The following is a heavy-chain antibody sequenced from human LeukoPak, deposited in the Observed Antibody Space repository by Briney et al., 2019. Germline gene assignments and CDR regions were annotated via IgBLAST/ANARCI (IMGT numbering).Heavy chain of an antibody. CDR1: GYSISSGYY. CDR2: IYHSGST. J-gene: IGHJ4*02. Sequence: PSQTLSLTCTVSGYSISSGYYWGWIRQPPGKGLEWIGSIYHSGSTYYNPSLKSRVTISVDTSKNQFSLKLSSVTAADTAVYYCASRSLSYGYEFDYWGQGTLVTVSS. CDR3: ASRSLSYGYEFDY. V-gene: IGHV4-38-2*02. D-gene: IGHD5-18*01.